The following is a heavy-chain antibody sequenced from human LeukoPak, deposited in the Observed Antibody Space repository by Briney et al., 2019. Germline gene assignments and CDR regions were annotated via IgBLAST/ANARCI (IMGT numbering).Heavy chain of an antibody. J-gene: IGHJ3*02. D-gene: IGHD6-19*01. Sequence: SETLSLTCTVSGGSISSSSYYWGWIRQPPGKGLEWIGSIYYSGSTYYNPSLKSRVTISVDTSKNQFSLKLSSVTAADTAVYYCAKIAVARRDAFDIWGQGTMVTVSS. CDR2: IYYSGST. CDR3: AKIAVARRDAFDI. V-gene: IGHV4-39*01. CDR1: GGSISSSSYY.